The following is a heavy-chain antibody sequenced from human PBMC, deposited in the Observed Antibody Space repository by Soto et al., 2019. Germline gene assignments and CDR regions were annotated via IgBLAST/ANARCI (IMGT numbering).Heavy chain of an antibody. D-gene: IGHD4-17*01. Sequence: PTLVNPTQXLTLTCTFXXXPLSTSGAGVGWIRQPPGKALEWLALISWKDDKRYNPGLKSRLTITKDTSKNKVVLTMTNMDPVDTGTYFCAHRYGGNYXRWYFDYWGQGTLVTVSS. J-gene: IGHJ4*02. CDR2: ISWKDDK. V-gene: IGHV2-5*01. CDR1: XXPLSTSGAG. CDR3: AHRYGGNYXRWYFDY.